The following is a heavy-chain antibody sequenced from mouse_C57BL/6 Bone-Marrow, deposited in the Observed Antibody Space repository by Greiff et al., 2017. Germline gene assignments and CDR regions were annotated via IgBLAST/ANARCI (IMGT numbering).Heavy chain of an antibody. J-gene: IGHJ1*03. V-gene: IGHV10-1*01. CDR2: IRSKSNNYAT. D-gene: IGHD1-1*01. CDR1: GFSFNTYA. Sequence: GGGLVQPKGSLKLSCAASGFSFNTYAMNWVRQAPGKGLEWVARIRSKSNNYATYYADSVKDRFTISRDDSESMLYLQMNNLKNEDTAMYYCVSRITTAFDVWGTGTTVTVSS. CDR3: VSRITTAFDV.